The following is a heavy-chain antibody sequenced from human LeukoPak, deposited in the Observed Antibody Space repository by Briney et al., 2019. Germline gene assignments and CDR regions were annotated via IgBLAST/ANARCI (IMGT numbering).Heavy chain of an antibody. J-gene: IGHJ4*02. CDR2: IYPGDSDT. Sequence: GESLKISCKGSGYRFTSYWIGWVRQMPGKGLEWMGIIYPGDSDTRYSPSFQGQVTISADKSISTAYLQWCSLKASDTAMYYCARLGGWLQSHFDYWGQGTLVTVSS. CDR1: GYRFTSYW. D-gene: IGHD5-24*01. CDR3: ARLGGWLQSHFDY. V-gene: IGHV5-51*01.